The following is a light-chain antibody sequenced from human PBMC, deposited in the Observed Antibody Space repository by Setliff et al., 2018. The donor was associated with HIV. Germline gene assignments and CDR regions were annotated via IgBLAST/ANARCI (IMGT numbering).Light chain of an antibody. CDR2: DVT. V-gene: IGLV2-11*01. CDR1: SSDVGGYNY. J-gene: IGLJ1*01. CDR3: CSYAGRYTYV. Sequence: QSALTRPRSVSGSPGQSVTISCTGTSSDVGGYNYVSWYQQHPGKAPKLMIYDVTKRPSGVPDRFSGSKSGNTASLTISGLQAEDEADYYCCSYAGRYTYVFGTGTKVTVL.